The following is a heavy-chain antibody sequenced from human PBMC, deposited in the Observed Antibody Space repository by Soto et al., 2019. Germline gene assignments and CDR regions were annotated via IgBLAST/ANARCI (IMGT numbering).Heavy chain of an antibody. J-gene: IGHJ6*02. CDR3: ARDVDRDQQLSFYGMDV. D-gene: IGHD6-13*01. CDR1: GFTFSSYG. V-gene: IGHV3-33*01. Sequence: GGSLRLSCAASGFTFSSYGMHWVRQAPGKGLEWVAVIWYDGSNKYYADSVKGRFTISRDNSKNTLYLQMNSLRAEDTAVYYCARDVDRDQQLSFYGMDVWGQGTTVTVSS. CDR2: IWYDGSNK.